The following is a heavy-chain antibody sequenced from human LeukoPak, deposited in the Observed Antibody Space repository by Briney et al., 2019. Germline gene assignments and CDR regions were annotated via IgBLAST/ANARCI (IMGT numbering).Heavy chain of an antibody. V-gene: IGHV4-38-2*02. Sequence: SETLSLTCTVSGYSISSGYYWGWIRQPPGKGLEWIGSIYHSGSTYYNPSLKSRITISVDKSKNQFSLKLSSVTAADTAVYYCARGGVGYCSSTSCLNLGYYYYMDVWGKGTTVTVSS. D-gene: IGHD2-2*01. CDR2: IYHSGST. CDR1: GYSISSGYY. J-gene: IGHJ6*03. CDR3: ARGGVGYCSSTSCLNLGYYYYMDV.